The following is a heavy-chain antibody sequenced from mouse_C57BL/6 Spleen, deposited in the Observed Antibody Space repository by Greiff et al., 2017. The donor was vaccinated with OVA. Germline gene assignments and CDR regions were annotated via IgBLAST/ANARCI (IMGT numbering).Heavy chain of an antibody. D-gene: IGHD2-3*01. CDR2: IYPGGGYT. J-gene: IGHJ4*01. CDR1: GYTFTNYW. V-gene: IGHV1-63*01. CDR3: ARGGGYSPYAMDY. Sequence: VQLQESGAELVRPGTSVKMSCKASGYTFTNYWIGWAKQRPGHGLEWIGDIYPGGGYTNYNEKFKGKATLTADKSSSTAYMQFSSLTSEDSAIYYGARGGGYSPYAMDYWGQGTSVTVSS.